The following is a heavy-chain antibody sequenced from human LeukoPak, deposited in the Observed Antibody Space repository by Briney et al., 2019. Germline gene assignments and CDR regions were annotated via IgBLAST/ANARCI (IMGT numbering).Heavy chain of an antibody. D-gene: IGHD6-19*01. CDR1: GGSFSGYY. CDR3: ARGSYGYSSGWYNY. J-gene: IGHJ4*02. Sequence: ASETLSLTXAVYGGSFSGYYWSWIRQPPGKGLEWIGEINHSGSTNYNPSLKSRVTISVDTSKNQFSLKLSSVTAADTAVYYCARGSYGYSSGWYNYWGQGTLVTVSS. V-gene: IGHV4-34*01. CDR2: INHSGST.